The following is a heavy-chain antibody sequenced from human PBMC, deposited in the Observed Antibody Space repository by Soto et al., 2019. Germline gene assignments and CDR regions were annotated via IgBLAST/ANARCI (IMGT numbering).Heavy chain of an antibody. CDR2: IIPIFGTA. CDR3: AAHVHGGPYYCYYGMDV. V-gene: IGHV1-69*12. J-gene: IGHJ6*02. Sequence: QVQLVQSGAEVEKPGSSVKVSCKASGGTFSSYAISWVRQAPGQGLEWMGGIIPIFGTADYAQKFQGRVTIIADQSTSTAYMELSSLRSEDTAVYYCAAHVHGGPYYCYYGMDVWGQGTTVTVSS. D-gene: IGHD3-16*01. CDR1: GGTFSSYA.